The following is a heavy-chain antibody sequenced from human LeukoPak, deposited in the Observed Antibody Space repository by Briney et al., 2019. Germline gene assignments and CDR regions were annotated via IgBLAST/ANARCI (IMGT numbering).Heavy chain of an antibody. J-gene: IGHJ4*02. CDR3: ARDGDGYNPGHFDY. CDR2: IIPIFGTA. D-gene: IGHD5-24*01. V-gene: IGHV1-69*05. CDR1: GGTFSSYA. Sequence: SVKVSCKASGGTFSSYAISWVRQAPGQGLEWMGGIIPIFGTANYAQKFQGRVTITTDESTSTAYMELSSLRSEDTAVYYCARDGDGYNPGHFDYWGQGTLVTVSS.